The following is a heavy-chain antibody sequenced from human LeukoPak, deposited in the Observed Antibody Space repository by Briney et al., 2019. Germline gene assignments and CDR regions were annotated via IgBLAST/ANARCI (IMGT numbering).Heavy chain of an antibody. V-gene: IGHV3-21*01. CDR1: GFTFSSYS. J-gene: IGHJ4*02. Sequence: AGSLRLSCAASGFTFSSYSMIWVRQAPGKGLEWVSSLSSSSSYIYYADSMKGRFTISRDNAKNSLYLQMNSLRAEDTAVYYCARQYYYDSSGYFIDYWGQGTLVTVSS. CDR3: ARQYYYDSSGYFIDY. D-gene: IGHD3-22*01. CDR2: LSSSSSYI.